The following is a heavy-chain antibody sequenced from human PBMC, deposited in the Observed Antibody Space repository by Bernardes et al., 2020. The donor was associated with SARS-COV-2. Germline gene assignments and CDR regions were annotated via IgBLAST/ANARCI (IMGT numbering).Heavy chain of an antibody. Sequence: GSLRLSCAASGFTFDDYTMHWVRQAPGKGLEWVSLISWDGGSTYYADSVKGRFTISRDNSKNSLYLQMNSLRTEDTALYYCAKDLIRFREFPMDVWGQGTTVTVSS. J-gene: IGHJ6*02. V-gene: IGHV3-43*01. CDR1: GFTFDDYT. D-gene: IGHD3-10*01. CDR2: ISWDGGST. CDR3: AKDLIRFREFPMDV.